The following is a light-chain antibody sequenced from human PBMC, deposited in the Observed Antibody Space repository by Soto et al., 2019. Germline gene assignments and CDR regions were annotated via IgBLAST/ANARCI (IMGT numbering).Light chain of an antibody. CDR1: GNDVGAYNY. CDR2: DVA. V-gene: IGLV2-11*01. J-gene: IGLJ1*01. CDR3: CSYAGGYTYL. Sequence: QSALTQPRSVSGSPGQSVTISCTGTGNDVGAYNYVSWYQQHPGRPPKLMIYDVARCPSGVPDRFSGSKSGNTASLTISGLQAEDEADYFCCSYAGGYTYLFGTGTKSPS.